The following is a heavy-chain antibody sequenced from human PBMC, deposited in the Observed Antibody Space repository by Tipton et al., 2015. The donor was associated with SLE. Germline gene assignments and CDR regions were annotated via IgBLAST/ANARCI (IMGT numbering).Heavy chain of an antibody. Sequence: GSLRLSCAASGFTFSSYGMHWVRQAPGKGLEWVAFIRYDGSNKYYADSVKGRFTISRDNSKNTLYLQMNSLRAEDTAVYYCANIPAYHYGSGSQYWGQGTLVTVSS. CDR1: GFTFSSYG. V-gene: IGHV3-30*02. CDR2: IRYDGSNK. D-gene: IGHD3-10*01. J-gene: IGHJ4*02. CDR3: ANIPAYHYGSGSQY.